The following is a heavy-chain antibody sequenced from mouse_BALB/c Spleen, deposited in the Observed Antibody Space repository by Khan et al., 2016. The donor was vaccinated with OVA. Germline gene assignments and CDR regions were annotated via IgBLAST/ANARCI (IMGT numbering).Heavy chain of an antibody. Sequence: QSQLVQSGPELKKPGETVKISCKASGYTFTNYGMNWVKQAPGKGLKWMGWINTYTGEPTYADDFKGQSAFSLETSASTAYLQIKNLKSEDTATYFCARSNSYWYFDVWGAGTTVTVSS. CDR2: INTYTGEP. CDR3: ARSNSYWYFDV. D-gene: IGHD4-1*02. J-gene: IGHJ1*01. CDR1: GYTFTNYG. V-gene: IGHV9-3-1*01.